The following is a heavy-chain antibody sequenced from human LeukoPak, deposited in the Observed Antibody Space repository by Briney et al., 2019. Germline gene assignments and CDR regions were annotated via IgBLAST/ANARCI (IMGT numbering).Heavy chain of an antibody. V-gene: IGHV3-64*01. CDR1: GFVFSTYA. CDR3: ARDLFSGAEMATLDY. J-gene: IGHJ4*02. CDR2: INGNGDYT. D-gene: IGHD5-24*01. Sequence: GGSLRLSCAASGFVFSTYAIHWVRHVPGKGLEYVSGINGNGDYTDYANSVKGRFTISRDNFKNTVYLKIGSLRAEDMAVYYCARDLFSGAEMATLDYWGQGTLVTVSS.